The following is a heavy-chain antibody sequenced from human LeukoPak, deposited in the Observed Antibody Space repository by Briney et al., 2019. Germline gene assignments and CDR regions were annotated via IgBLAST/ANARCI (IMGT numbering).Heavy chain of an antibody. CDR3: ARQISDYYYYYMDV. Sequence: TSETLSLTCTVSGGSISSGDYYWSWIRQPPGKGLEWIGYIYYSGSTYYNPSLKSRVTISVDTSKNQFSLTLRSVTAADTAVYYCARQISDYYYYYMDVWGKGTTVTVSS. CDR2: IYYSGST. D-gene: IGHD3-10*01. V-gene: IGHV4-30-4*08. CDR1: GGSISSGDYY. J-gene: IGHJ6*03.